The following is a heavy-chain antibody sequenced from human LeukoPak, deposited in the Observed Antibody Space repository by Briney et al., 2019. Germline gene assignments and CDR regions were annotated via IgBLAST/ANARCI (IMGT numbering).Heavy chain of an antibody. CDR1: GFSFNSYA. J-gene: IGHJ4*02. CDR2: ISASGGST. Sequence: GGSLRLSCAASGFSFNSYAMTWVRQAPGKGLEWVSTISASGGSTYSADSVKGRFTISRDTSKNTLYLQMNSLRAEDTAVYYCAKWGSAFCFFDYWGQGTLVTVSS. V-gene: IGHV3-23*01. CDR3: AKWGSAFCFFDY. D-gene: IGHD2-15*01.